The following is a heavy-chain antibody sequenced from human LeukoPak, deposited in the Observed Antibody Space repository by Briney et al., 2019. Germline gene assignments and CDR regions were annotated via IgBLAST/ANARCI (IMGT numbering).Heavy chain of an antibody. V-gene: IGHV3-30*03. Sequence: GGSLRLSCAASGFTFSSYGMHWVRQAPGKGLEWVAVISFDGSYKYYADSVKGRFTISRDNSKNTLYLQMNSRRAEDTAVYYCARDCIAAAGFFDYWGQGTLVTVSS. CDR3: ARDCIAAAGFFDY. CDR2: ISFDGSYK. D-gene: IGHD6-13*01. CDR1: GFTFSSYG. J-gene: IGHJ4*02.